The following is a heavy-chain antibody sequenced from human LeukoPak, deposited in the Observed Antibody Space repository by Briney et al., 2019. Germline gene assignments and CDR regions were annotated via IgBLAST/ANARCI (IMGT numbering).Heavy chain of an antibody. J-gene: IGHJ4*02. CDR2: IGSGGYT. CDR3: AKKLPTVSAYFDL. D-gene: IGHD2/OR15-2a*01. Sequence: PGGSPRLSCAASGFILSNYDVTWVRQTPGKGLEYVSSIGSGGYTFSAGSVRGRFSIYRDDSHNTVYLQMNSLRAEDTAIYFCAKKLPTVSAYFDLWGQGALVTVSS. CDR1: GFILSNYD. V-gene: IGHV3-23*01.